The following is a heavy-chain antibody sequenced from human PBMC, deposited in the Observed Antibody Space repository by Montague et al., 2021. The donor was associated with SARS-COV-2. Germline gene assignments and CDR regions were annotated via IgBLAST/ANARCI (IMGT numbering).Heavy chain of an antibody. J-gene: IGHJ4*02. Sequence: SETLSLTCAVFGGSTSSSNWWSWVRQPRGKRLEWMEEIYHGGSTXXTPSLKSLVTISVDTSKHQFSLKLSSVTAADTAVYYGASRGAGWFGSNPERLDYWGKGTLVTVSS. CDR3: ASRGAGWFGSNPERLDY. D-gene: IGHD3-10*01. CDR1: GGSTSSSNW. V-gene: IGHV4-4*02. CDR2: IYHGGST.